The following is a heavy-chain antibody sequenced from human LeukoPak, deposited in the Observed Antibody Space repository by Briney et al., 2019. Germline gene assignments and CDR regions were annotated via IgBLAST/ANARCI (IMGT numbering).Heavy chain of an antibody. D-gene: IGHD5-12*01. CDR1: GGTFSNYA. CDR3: ARLINSGYDNRGWFDP. V-gene: IGHV1-69*13. CDR2: IIPIFGTA. Sequence: ASVKVSCKASGGTFSNYAISWVRQAPGQGLECMGGIIPIFGTANYAQKFQGRITITADESTSTAYMEMNSLRSEDTAVYYCARLINSGYDNRGWFDPWGQGTLVTVSS. J-gene: IGHJ5*02.